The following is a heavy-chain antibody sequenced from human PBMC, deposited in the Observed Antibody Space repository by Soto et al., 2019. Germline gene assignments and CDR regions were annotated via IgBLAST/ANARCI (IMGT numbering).Heavy chain of an antibody. CDR2: ISAYNGNT. D-gene: IGHD1-26*01. Sequence: ASVKVSCKASGYTFTSYGISCVLQSPGQGLEWMGWISAYNGNTNYAQKLQGRVTMTTDTSTSTAYMELRSLRSDDTAVYYCARIPTWPIVGATRYWGQGTLVTVSS. J-gene: IGHJ4*02. CDR1: GYTFTSYG. V-gene: IGHV1-18*04. CDR3: ARIPTWPIVGATRY.